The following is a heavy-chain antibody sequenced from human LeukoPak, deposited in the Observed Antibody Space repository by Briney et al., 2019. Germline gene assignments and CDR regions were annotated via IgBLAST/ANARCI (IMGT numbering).Heavy chain of an antibody. CDR1: GFTFSGYA. D-gene: IGHD2-21*02. Sequence: AGGSLRLSCAASGFTFSGYAMSWVRQAPGKGLEWVSAISGSGGSTYYADSVKGRFTISRDNSKNTLYLQMNSLRAEDTAVYYCAKDRSPTYCGGDCYGYIDYWGQGTLVTVSS. CDR3: AKDRSPTYCGGDCYGYIDY. V-gene: IGHV3-23*01. CDR2: ISGSGGST. J-gene: IGHJ4*02.